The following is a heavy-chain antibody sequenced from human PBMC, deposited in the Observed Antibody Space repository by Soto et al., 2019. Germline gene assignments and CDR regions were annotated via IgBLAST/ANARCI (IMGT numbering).Heavy chain of an antibody. CDR2: IKHDGSQK. V-gene: IGHV3-7*03. CDR3: ARLLLYSVSGRGWFDP. D-gene: IGHD2-2*02. CDR1: GFTFSKFW. Sequence: ESVGGLVQPGGSLRLSCTASGFTFSKFWMSWVRQAPGKGLEWVANIKHDGSQKYYVDSVKGRFTISRDNAKNSLYLQMNSLRVDDTAVYYCARLLLYSVSGRGWFDPWGQGTLVTVSS. J-gene: IGHJ5*02.